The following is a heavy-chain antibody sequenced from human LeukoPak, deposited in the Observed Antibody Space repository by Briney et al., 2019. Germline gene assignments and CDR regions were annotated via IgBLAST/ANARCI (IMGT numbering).Heavy chain of an antibody. V-gene: IGHV4-39*07. CDR2: IYYSGST. CDR1: GGSISSSSYY. CDR3: ARGRYYFDY. Sequence: ETLSLTCTVSGGSISSSSYYWGWIRQPPGKGLEWIGSIYYSGSTYYNPSLKSRVTISVDTSKNQFSLKLSSVTAADTAVYYCARGRYYFDYWGQGTLVTVSS. J-gene: IGHJ4*02.